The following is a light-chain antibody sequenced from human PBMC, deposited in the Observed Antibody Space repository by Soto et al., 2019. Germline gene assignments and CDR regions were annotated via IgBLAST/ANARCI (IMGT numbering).Light chain of an antibody. V-gene: IGKV3-20*01. J-gene: IGKJ5*01. CDR2: GAS. CDR3: QQYGNSPVT. CDR1: QSVSNNY. Sequence: EIVLTQSPGTLSLSPGERVTLSCRASQSVSNNYLAWYQQKPGQAPRLLIYGASSRDTGIPDRFSGSGSGTDFTLTISRLEPEDFAMYYCQQYGNSPVTFGPGTRLAIK.